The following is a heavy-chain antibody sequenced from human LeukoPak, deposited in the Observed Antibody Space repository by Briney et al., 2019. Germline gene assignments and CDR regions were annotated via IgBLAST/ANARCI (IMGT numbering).Heavy chain of an antibody. CDR1: GFTFSNYS. J-gene: IGHJ4*02. CDR3: ARAPGYGAAYYFDY. D-gene: IGHD1-1*01. CDR2: ISSSRSHI. V-gene: IGHV3-21*01. Sequence: GGSLRLSCAASGFTFSNYSMNWVRQAPGKGLEWVSSISSSRSHIYYADSVKGRFTISRDNAKNSLYLQMNSLRADDTAVYYCARAPGYGAAYYFDYWGQGTLVTVSS.